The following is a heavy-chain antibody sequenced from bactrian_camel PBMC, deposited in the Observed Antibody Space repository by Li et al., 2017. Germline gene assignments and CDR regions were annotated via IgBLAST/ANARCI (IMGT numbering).Heavy chain of an antibody. V-gene: IGHV3S1*01. CDR2: INSGAGSA. D-gene: IGHD5*01. J-gene: IGHJ6*01. CDR3: AKDRGGAPHP. Sequence: VQLVESGGASVQAGGSLRLSCAYSGQTYSGDSTFCMGWFRQAPGKGLEWVSLINSGAGSAYYADSVKGRFTISRDNAKNSLYLQLSSLKEEDTAMYYCAKDRGGAPHPCGQGTQVTVS. CDR1: GQTYSGDSTFC.